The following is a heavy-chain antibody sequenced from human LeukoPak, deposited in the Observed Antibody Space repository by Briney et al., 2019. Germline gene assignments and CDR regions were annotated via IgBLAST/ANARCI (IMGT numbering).Heavy chain of an antibody. Sequence: SQTLSLTCTVSGGSISSGDYYWSWIRQPPGKGLEWIGYIYYSGSTYYNPSLKSRVTISVDTSKNQFSLKLSSVTAADTAVYYCARGCSSTSCYRGGFDYWGQGTLVTVSS. J-gene: IGHJ4*02. D-gene: IGHD2-2*01. CDR3: ARGCSSTSCYRGGFDY. CDR2: IYYSGST. V-gene: IGHV4-30-4*08. CDR1: GGSISSGDYY.